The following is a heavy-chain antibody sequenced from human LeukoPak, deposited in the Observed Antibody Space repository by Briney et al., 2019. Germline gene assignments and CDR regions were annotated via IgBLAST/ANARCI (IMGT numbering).Heavy chain of an antibody. CDR2: ITVYNGNT. J-gene: IGHJ4*02. V-gene: IGHV1-18*01. CDR3: ARRLNSDHYFHY. D-gene: IGHD4-23*01. Sequence: ASVTVTCQASGYTFTSYGLNWVRQAPGQGLEWMGWITVYNGNTNFAQKLQGRVTMTTDTSTSTAYMELRSLRSDDTAVYYCARRLNSDHYFHYWGQPSKPSVSS. CDR1: GYTFTSYG.